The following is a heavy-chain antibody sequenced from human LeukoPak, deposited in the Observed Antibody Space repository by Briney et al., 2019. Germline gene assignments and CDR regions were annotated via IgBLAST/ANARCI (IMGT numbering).Heavy chain of an antibody. Sequence: PGGSLRLSCAASGFTFSSYAMSWVRQAPGKGLEWVSAISGSGGSTYYADSVKGRFTISRDNSENTLYLQMNSLRAEDTAVYYCAKRRIAARFFDYWGQGTLVTVSS. CDR2: ISGSGGST. CDR3: AKRRIAARFFDY. J-gene: IGHJ4*02. D-gene: IGHD6-6*01. V-gene: IGHV3-23*01. CDR1: GFTFSSYA.